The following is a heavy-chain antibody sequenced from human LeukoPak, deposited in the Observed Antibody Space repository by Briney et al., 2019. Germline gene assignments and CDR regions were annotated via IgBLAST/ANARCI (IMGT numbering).Heavy chain of an antibody. CDR3: AKDRPNYYGSNGHYYRRDGDY. CDR2: TSGDGGAT. Sequence: PGGSLRLSCAASGFTFSSYAMSWVRQSTGKGLEWVSSTSGDGGATYYSNPVKGRFTISRDNSRNTLYLQMNSLRAEDTAVYYCAKDRPNYYGSNGHYYRRDGDYWGQGTLVTVSS. D-gene: IGHD3-22*01. V-gene: IGHV3-23*01. J-gene: IGHJ4*02. CDR1: GFTFSSYA.